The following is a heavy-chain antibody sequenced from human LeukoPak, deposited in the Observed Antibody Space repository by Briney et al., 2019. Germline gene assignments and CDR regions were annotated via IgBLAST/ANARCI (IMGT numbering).Heavy chain of an antibody. Sequence: GGSLRLSCAASGFTFSSYAMSWVRQAPGKGLEWVSAISGSGDSTYYADSVKGRFTISRDNSKNTLYLQMSSLRAEDTAVYYCAKARAPGIAAAGDYWGQGTPVTVSS. CDR1: GFTFSSYA. J-gene: IGHJ4*02. D-gene: IGHD6-13*01. V-gene: IGHV3-23*01. CDR2: ISGSGDST. CDR3: AKARAPGIAAAGDY.